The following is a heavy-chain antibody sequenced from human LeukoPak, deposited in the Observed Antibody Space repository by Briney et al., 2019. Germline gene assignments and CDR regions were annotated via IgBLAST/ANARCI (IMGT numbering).Heavy chain of an antibody. Sequence: GGSLRLSCAASGFTFSSYEMNWVRQAPGKGLEWVSYISSSCSTIYYADSVKGRFTISRDNAKNSLYLQMNSLRAEDTAVYYCARVDPLGILTGYYKSFVLDYWGQGTLVTVSS. V-gene: IGHV3-48*03. J-gene: IGHJ4*02. CDR2: ISSSCSTI. CDR3: ARVDPLGILTGYYKSFVLDY. CDR1: GFTFSSYE. D-gene: IGHD3-9*01.